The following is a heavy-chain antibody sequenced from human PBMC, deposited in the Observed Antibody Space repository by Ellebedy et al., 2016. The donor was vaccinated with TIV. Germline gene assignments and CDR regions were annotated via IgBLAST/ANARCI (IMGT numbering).Heavy chain of an antibody. D-gene: IGHD5-12*01. CDR3: AKDHGWETDILTTSPVDF. CDR1: GFTFSSYG. Sequence: PGGSLRLSCAASGFTFSSYGMHWVRQAPGMGLEWVTLISYDESNEYYSDSVKGRFTISRDNSKNTLYLQMNSLRGEDTDVYYCAKDHGWETDILTTSPVDFWGQGTLVTVSS. V-gene: IGHV3-30*18. CDR2: ISYDESNE. J-gene: IGHJ4*02.